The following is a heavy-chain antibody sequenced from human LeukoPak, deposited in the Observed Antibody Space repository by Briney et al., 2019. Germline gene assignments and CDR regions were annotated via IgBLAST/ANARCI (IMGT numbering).Heavy chain of an antibody. CDR3: ARAPGWYYGSGSYPNWFDP. J-gene: IGHJ5*02. V-gene: IGHV4-39*07. CDR2: INHSGST. D-gene: IGHD3-10*01. Sequence: SETLSLTCTVSGASIRSGDYYWSWIRQPPGKGLEWIGEINHSGSTNYNPSLKSRVTISVDKSKNQFSLRLSSVTAADTAVYYCARAPGWYYGSGSYPNWFDPWGQGTLVTVSS. CDR1: GASIRSGDYY.